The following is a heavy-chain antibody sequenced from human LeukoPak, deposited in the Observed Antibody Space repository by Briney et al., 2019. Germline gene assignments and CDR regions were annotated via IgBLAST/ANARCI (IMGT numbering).Heavy chain of an antibody. CDR3: TRQDWRRGGFRHDY. V-gene: IGHV4-34*01. CDR1: GGSFSGYY. D-gene: IGHD3-16*01. J-gene: IGHJ4*02. Sequence: LETLSLTCAVYGGSFSGYYWTWIRQPPGKGLEWIGEINHSGSTNYNPSLKSRVSISVDTSKNQFSLKLSSVTAADTAVYYCTRQDWRRGGFRHDYWGQGTLVTVSS. CDR2: INHSGST.